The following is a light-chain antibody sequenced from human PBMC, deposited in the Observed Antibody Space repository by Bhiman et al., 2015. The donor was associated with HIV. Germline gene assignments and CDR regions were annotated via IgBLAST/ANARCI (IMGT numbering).Light chain of an antibody. CDR3: SSYASSGPSHVI. Sequence: QSALTQPASVSESVGQSITISCSGTSNDVGAYDSVSWYQQFPGKAPRVIIYDVNSRPAGIPARFSGSKSGNTASLTISELQAEDEADYYCSSYASSGPSHVIFGGGTRLTVL. CDR1: SNDVGAYDS. J-gene: IGLJ2*01. V-gene: IGLV2-14*01. CDR2: DVN.